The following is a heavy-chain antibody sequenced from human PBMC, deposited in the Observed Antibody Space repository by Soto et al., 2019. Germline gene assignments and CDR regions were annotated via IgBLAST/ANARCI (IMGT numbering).Heavy chain of an antibody. V-gene: IGHV1-69*08. J-gene: IGHJ4*02. D-gene: IGHD1-26*01. Sequence: ASVKVSCKTSGGTFSNDIITWVRQAPGQGLEWMGRIIPRNDKTNYAEHFQGRVTITRDKSAGTVYMELSSLTSEDTAVYYCVRDDSGFSGSHYIDYFNYWGQGALVTVSS. CDR2: IIPRNDKT. CDR3: VRDDSGFSGSHYIDYFNY. CDR1: GGTFSNDI.